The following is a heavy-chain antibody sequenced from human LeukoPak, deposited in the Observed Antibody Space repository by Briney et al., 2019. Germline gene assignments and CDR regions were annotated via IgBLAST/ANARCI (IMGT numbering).Heavy chain of an antibody. CDR3: ARRSRSSSLGDCFVP. Sequence: GASVKVSCKASGYTFTGYYIHWVRQAPGQGLEWMGWINPDSGDTYYAQKFQGRVTMTRDTSITTAYMELSRLRFDDTAIYYCARRSRSSSLGDCFVPWGQGTLVTVSS. CDR2: INPDSGDT. CDR1: GYTFTGYY. D-gene: IGHD6-13*01. J-gene: IGHJ5*02. V-gene: IGHV1-2*02.